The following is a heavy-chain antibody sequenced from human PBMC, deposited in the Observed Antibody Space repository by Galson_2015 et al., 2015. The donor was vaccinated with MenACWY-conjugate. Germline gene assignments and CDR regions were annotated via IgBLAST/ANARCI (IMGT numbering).Heavy chain of an antibody. CDR2: IRYDGSNK. J-gene: IGHJ4*02. D-gene: IGHD3-22*01. Sequence: SLRLSCAASGFTFSSYGMHWVRQAPGKGLEWVAFIRYDGSNKYYADSVKGRFTISRDNSKNTLYLQMNSLRAEDTAVYYCAKPVGDYDSSGYYGYWGQGTLVTVSS. CDR1: GFTFSSYG. V-gene: IGHV3-30*02. CDR3: AKPVGDYDSSGYYGY.